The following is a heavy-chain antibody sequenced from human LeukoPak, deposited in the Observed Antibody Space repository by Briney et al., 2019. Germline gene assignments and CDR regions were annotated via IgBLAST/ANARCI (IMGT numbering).Heavy chain of an antibody. D-gene: IGHD5-12*01. CDR2: IVASSGST. V-gene: IGHV3-23*01. CDR1: GFSLSNAA. Sequence: GGSLRLSCAASGFSLSNAAMSWVRQAPGKGLESLSLIVASSGSTFYADSVKGRFTISRDNSKNTLYLQMNSLRADDTAVYYCAKGAYDYIEMGYFDYWGQGTLVTVSS. J-gene: IGHJ4*02. CDR3: AKGAYDYIEMGYFDY.